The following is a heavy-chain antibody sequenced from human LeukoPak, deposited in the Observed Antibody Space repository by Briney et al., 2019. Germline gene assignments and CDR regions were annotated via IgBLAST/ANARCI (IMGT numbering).Heavy chain of an antibody. J-gene: IGHJ4*02. CDR1: GFTFSSYG. V-gene: IGHV3-30*18. CDR2: ISYDGSNK. D-gene: IGHD6-13*01. CDR3: AKGPYSSSWYLGY. Sequence: GGSLRLSCAASGFTFSSYGMHWVRQAPGMGLEWVAVISYDGSNKYYADSVKGRFTISRDNSKNTLYLQMNSLRAEDTAVYYCAKGPYSSSWYLGYWGQGTLVTVSS.